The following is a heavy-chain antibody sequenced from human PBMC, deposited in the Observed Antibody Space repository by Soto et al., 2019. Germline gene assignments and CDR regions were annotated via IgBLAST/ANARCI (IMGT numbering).Heavy chain of an antibody. V-gene: IGHV3-73*02. J-gene: IGHJ4*02. CDR3: TRQTDAVQWLVVPTDYNFDY. CDR1: GFTFGGSA. Sequence: EGQLVESGGGLVQPGGSLKLSCAASGFTFGGSAMHWVRQASGKGLEWVGHIRSKTNSYATAYAESVKGRFTISRDDSMNTAYVQMNSLKTEDTAVYFCTRQTDAVQWLVVPTDYNFDYWGQGTLVTVSS. CDR2: IRSKTNSYAT. D-gene: IGHD6-19*01.